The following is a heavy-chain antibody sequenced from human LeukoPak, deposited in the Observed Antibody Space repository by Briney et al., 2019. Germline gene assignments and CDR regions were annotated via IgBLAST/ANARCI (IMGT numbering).Heavy chain of an antibody. D-gene: IGHD3-3*01. J-gene: IGHJ4*02. CDR3: ARRNDFWSGFSN. V-gene: IGHV4-59*12. Sequence: PSETLSLTCTVSGGSISSYYWSWIRQPPGKGLEWIGYIYYSGSTNYNPSLKSRVTISVDTSKNQFSLKLSSVTAADTAVYYCARRNDFWSGFSNWGQGTLVTVSS. CDR1: GGSISSYY. CDR2: IYYSGST.